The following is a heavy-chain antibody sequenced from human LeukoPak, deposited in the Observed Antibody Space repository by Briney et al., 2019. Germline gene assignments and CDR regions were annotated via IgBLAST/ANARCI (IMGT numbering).Heavy chain of an antibody. Sequence: PSETLSLTCTVSGGSFSDDTYYWGWIRQPPGKGLEWIGSIYYTGSTYYNPSLKSRVTVSVDASKSQFSLKVKSVTAADTAVYYCARRGRIAAAGRRANYYYYYYMDVWGKGTTVTISS. CDR3: ARRGRIAAAGRRANYYYYYYMDV. V-gene: IGHV4-39*01. CDR2: IYYTGST. D-gene: IGHD6-13*01. CDR1: GGSFSDDTYY. J-gene: IGHJ6*03.